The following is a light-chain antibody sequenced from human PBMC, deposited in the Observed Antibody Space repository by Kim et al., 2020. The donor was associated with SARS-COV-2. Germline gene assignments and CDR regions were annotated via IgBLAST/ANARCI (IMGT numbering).Light chain of an antibody. CDR3: CSYAGSYTHII. CDR2: DVS. Sequence: QPVTISCTGTSGDVGGYNFVSWYQQHPGKAPKVMIYDVSKRPSGVPDRFSGSKSGNTASLTISGLQAEDEADYYCCSYAGSYTHIIFGGGTQLTVL. V-gene: IGLV2-11*01. CDR1: SGDVGGYNF. J-gene: IGLJ2*01.